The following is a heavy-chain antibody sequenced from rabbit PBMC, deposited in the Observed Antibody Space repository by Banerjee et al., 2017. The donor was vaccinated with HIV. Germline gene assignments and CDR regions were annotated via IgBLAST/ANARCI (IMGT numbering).Heavy chain of an antibody. V-gene: IGHV1S40*01. CDR1: GFSFSSSYY. D-gene: IGHD8-1*01. J-gene: IGHJ4*01. CDR2: IDTGSSGGT. Sequence: QSLEESGGDLVKPGASLTLTCTASGFSFSSSYYMCWVRQAPGKGLEWIGCIDTGSSGGTYYASWAKGRFTISKTSSTTVTLQMTSLTAADTATYFCARRAVGNIYNLWGPGTLVTVS. CDR3: ARRAVGNIYNL.